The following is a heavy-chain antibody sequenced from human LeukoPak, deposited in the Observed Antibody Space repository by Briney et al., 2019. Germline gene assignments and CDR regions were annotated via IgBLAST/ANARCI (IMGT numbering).Heavy chain of an antibody. CDR2: IDKSGRS. V-gene: IGHV4-4*07. CDR3: ARAGGATPPNY. J-gene: IGHJ4*02. D-gene: IGHD1-26*01. CDR1: GGSISNYY. Sequence: PSETLSLTCSVSGGSISNYYWSWIRQPAGKAPEWIGRIDKSGRSNYKSTLKSRLTMSVDTSKNQFSLKMNSMTAADTAVYYCARAGGATPPNYWGQGTLVTVSS.